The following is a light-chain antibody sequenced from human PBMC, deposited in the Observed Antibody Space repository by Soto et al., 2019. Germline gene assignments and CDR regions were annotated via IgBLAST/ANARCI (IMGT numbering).Light chain of an antibody. CDR2: DAS. CDR1: QSVSSY. CDR3: QQRSNWPPIT. V-gene: IGKV3-11*01. J-gene: IGKJ4*01. Sequence: EIVLTQSPGTLSLSPGERATLSCRASQSVSSYLAWYQQKPGQAPRLLIYDASNRATGIPARFSGSGSGTDFTLPISSLEPEDFAAYYCQQRSNWPPITFGGGTKVDIK.